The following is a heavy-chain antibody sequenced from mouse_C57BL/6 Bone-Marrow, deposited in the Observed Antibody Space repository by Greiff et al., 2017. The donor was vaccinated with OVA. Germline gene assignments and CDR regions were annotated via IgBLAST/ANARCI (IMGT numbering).Heavy chain of an antibody. V-gene: IGHV5-9-1*02. J-gene: IGHJ4*01. CDR1: GFTFSSYA. Sequence: DVKLVESGEGLVKPGGSLKLSCAASGFTFSSYAMSWVRQTPEKRLEWVAYISSGGDYIYYADTVKGRFTISRDNARNTLYLQMSSLKSEDTAMYYWTRAWGLRRPYYAMDDWGQGTSVTVSS. CDR2: ISSGGDYI. D-gene: IGHD2-4*01. CDR3: TRAWGLRRPYYAMDD.